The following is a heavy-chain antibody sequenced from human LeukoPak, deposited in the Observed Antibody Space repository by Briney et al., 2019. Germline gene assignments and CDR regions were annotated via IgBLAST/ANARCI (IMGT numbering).Heavy chain of an antibody. CDR1: GGSISNYY. CDR2: IYYTGNT. Sequence: PSETLSLTCTVSGGSISNYYWSWIRQSPGKGLEWIGYIYYTGNTNYNPSLESRVIISVDTSKNQFSLKLSSMTAADTAVYYCARHECGGSCYPEDYWGQGTLVTVSS. CDR3: ARHECGGSCYPEDY. J-gene: IGHJ4*02. D-gene: IGHD2-15*01. V-gene: IGHV4-59*08.